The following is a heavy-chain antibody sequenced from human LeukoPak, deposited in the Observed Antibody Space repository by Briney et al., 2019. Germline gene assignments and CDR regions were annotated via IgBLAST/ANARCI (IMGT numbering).Heavy chain of an antibody. V-gene: IGHV1-2*02. J-gene: IGHJ5*02. CDR1: GYTFTSYG. D-gene: IGHD3-22*01. Sequence: ASVKVSCKASGYTFTSYGIIWVRQAPGQGLEWMGWINPNSGGTNYAQKFQGRVTMTRDTSISTAYMELSRLRSDDTAVYYCARETNYYDSSGYYGYWFDPWGQGTLVTVSS. CDR2: INPNSGGT. CDR3: ARETNYYDSSGYYGYWFDP.